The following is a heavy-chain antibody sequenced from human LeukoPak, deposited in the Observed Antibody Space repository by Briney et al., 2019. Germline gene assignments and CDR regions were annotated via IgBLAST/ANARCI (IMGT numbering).Heavy chain of an antibody. D-gene: IGHD2-15*01. V-gene: IGHV4-34*01. Sequence: PSETLCLTCAVYGGSFSGYYWSWIRQPPGKGLEWIGEINHSGSTNYNPSLKSRVTISVDTSKNQFSLKLSSVTAADTAVYYCARGSAAIMGFDYWGQGTLVTVSS. CDR1: GGSFSGYY. CDR2: INHSGST. CDR3: ARGSAAIMGFDY. J-gene: IGHJ4*02.